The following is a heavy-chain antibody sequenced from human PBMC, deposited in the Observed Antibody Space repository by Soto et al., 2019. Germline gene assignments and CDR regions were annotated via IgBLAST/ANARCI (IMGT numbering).Heavy chain of an antibody. CDR1: GFTFDDYA. V-gene: IGHV3-9*01. Sequence: EVQLVESGGGLVQPGRSLRLSCAASGFTFDDYAMHWVRQAPGKGLEWVSGISWNSGSIGYADSVKGRFTISRDNAKNSLYLQMNSLRSEDTAWYYWAKDITGGRLLWFGGVDVWGQGTTVTVSS. CDR2: ISWNSGSI. J-gene: IGHJ6*02. CDR3: AKDITGGRLLWFGGVDV. D-gene: IGHD3-10*01.